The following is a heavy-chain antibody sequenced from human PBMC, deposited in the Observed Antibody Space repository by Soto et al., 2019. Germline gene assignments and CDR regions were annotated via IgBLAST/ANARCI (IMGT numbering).Heavy chain of an antibody. Sequence: GASVKVSCKASGGTCSSYAISWVRQAPGQGLEWMGGIIPIFGTANYAQKFQGRVTITADESTSTAYMELSSLRSEDTAVYYCAREEIAEGYYYYGMDVWGQGTTVTVSS. CDR1: GGTCSSYA. D-gene: IGHD2-21*01. J-gene: IGHJ6*02. CDR2: IIPIFGTA. CDR3: AREEIAEGYYYYGMDV. V-gene: IGHV1-69*13.